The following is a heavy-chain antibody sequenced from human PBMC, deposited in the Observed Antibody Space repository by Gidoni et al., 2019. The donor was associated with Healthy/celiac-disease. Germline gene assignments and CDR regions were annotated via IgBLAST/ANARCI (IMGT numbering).Heavy chain of an antibody. V-gene: IGHV3-23*01. CDR3: AKDESKGLSSSWIY. J-gene: IGHJ4*02. D-gene: IGHD6-13*01. CDR2: ISGSGGST. CDR1: GFTFSSYA. Sequence: EVQLLESGGGLVQPGGSLRLSCAASGFTFSSYARSWVRQAPGKGLEWVSAISGSGGSTYYADSVKGRFTISRDNSKNTLYLQMNSLRAEDTAVYYCAKDESKGLSSSWIYWGQGTLVTVSS.